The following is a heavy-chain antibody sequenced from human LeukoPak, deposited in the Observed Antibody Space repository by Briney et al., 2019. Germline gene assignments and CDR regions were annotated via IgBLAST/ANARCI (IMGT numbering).Heavy chain of an antibody. V-gene: IGHV3-13*01. CDR2: IGTAGDT. D-gene: IGHD4/OR15-4a*01. J-gene: IGHJ2*01. CDR3: ARVRHFSYGGYYYWYFDL. CDR1: GFTFGSYD. Sequence: PGGSLRLSCAASGFTFGSYDMHWVRQATGKGLEWVSAIGTAGDTYYPGSVKGRFTISRENAKNSLYLQMNSLRAGDTAVYYCARVRHFSYGGYYYWYFDLWGRGTLVTVSS.